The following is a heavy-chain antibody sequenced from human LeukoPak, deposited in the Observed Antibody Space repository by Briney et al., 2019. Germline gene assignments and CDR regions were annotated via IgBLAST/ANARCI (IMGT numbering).Heavy chain of an antibody. Sequence: ASVKVSCKSSGYTFTGYYMHWVRQAPGQGLEWMGWINPDTGGTNYAQVFQGRVTMTRDRSISTDDMELSRLTSDDTAVYYCAKDYPRVEGTSSPLDYWGQGTLVTVSS. D-gene: IGHD1-1*01. CDR1: GYTFTGYY. CDR2: INPDTGGT. CDR3: AKDYPRVEGTSSPLDY. V-gene: IGHV1-2*02. J-gene: IGHJ4*02.